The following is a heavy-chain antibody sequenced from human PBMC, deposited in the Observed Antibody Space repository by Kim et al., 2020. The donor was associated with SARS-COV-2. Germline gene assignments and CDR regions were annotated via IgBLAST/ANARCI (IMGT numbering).Heavy chain of an antibody. CDR1: GYTFITYA. CDR3: ARAPAAAGYYSLDV. V-gene: IGHV7-4-1*02. Sequence: ASVKVSCKASGYTFITYAICWVRQAPGQGLEWMGWINTNTGNPTSAQGFTGRFVFSLDTSVTTAYLQISSLKAEDTAVYYCARAPAAAGYYSLDVWGQGT. CDR2: INTNTGNP. J-gene: IGHJ6*02. D-gene: IGHD3-22*01.